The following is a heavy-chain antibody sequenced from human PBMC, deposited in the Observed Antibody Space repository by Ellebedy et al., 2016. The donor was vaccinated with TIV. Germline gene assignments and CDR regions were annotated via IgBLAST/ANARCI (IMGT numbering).Heavy chain of an antibody. Sequence: PGGSLRLSCAASGLTFSSHAMSWVRQAPGKGLEWVSSISSMSNYIHYADSVKGRFTVSRDNDENSLSLQMTSLSVEDTAVYYCVKDLRSSYSSFDAWGQGTLVTVSS. V-gene: IGHV3-21*04. CDR1: GLTFSSHA. CDR2: ISSMSNYI. CDR3: VKDLRSSYSSFDA. J-gene: IGHJ4*02. D-gene: IGHD3-10*01.